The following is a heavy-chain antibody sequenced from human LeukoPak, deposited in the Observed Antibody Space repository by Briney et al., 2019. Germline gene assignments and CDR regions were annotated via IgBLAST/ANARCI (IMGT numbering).Heavy chain of an antibody. V-gene: IGHV4-39*07. CDR2: IYYSGST. CDR1: GGSISSYY. CDR3: ARGTGSRSFFDY. Sequence: SETLSLTCTVSGGSISSYYWSWIRQPPGKGLEWIGSIYYSGSTYYNLSLKSRVTISVDTSKNQFSLKLSSVTAADTAVYYCARGTGSRSFFDYWGQGTLVTVSS. J-gene: IGHJ4*02. D-gene: IGHD6-13*01.